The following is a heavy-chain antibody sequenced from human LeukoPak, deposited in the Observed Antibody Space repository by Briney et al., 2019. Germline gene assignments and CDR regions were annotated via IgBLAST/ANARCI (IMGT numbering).Heavy chain of an antibody. CDR2: ISSSSSYI. V-gene: IGHV3-21*01. J-gene: IGHJ4*02. Sequence: PGGSLRLSCAASGFTFSSYSMNWVRQAPGKGLEWVSSISSSSSYIYYADSVKGRFTISRDNAKNSLYLQMNSLRAEDTAVYYCARDPIHYDILTGPSDYWGQGTLVTVSS. CDR3: ARDPIHYDILTGPSDY. CDR1: GFTFSSYS. D-gene: IGHD3-9*01.